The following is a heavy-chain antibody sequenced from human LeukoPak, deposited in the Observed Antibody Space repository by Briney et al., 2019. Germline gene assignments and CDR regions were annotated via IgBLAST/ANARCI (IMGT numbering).Heavy chain of an antibody. CDR1: GGYISSYY. CDR2: IYYSGST. Sequence: SETLSLTCTVSGGYISSYYWSWIRQPPGKGLEWIGYIYYSGSTNYNPSLKSRVTISVDTSKNQISLKLSSVTAADTAVYYCARGGTIQLWSTEFDYWGQGTLVTVSS. J-gene: IGHJ4*02. D-gene: IGHD5-18*01. CDR3: ARGGTIQLWSTEFDY. V-gene: IGHV4-59*12.